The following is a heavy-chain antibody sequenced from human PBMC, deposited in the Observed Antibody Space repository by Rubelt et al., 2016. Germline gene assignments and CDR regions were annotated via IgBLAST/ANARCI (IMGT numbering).Heavy chain of an antibody. J-gene: IGHJ4*01. Sequence: QLQLQESGPGLVKPSEPLSLTCTVSGGSISSSSYYWGWIRQPPGKRLEWIGEIDHSGRTTYNPALKSRVIISVETSKNHISLGTVSSGSASAPTLFPLVSCEXSXSDXXSXXVGCLAXDYW. CDR2: IDHSGRT. V-gene: IGHV4-39*02. CDR3: LVSCEXSXSDXXSXXVGCLAXDY. CDR1: GGSISSSSYY. D-gene: IGHD3-10*01.